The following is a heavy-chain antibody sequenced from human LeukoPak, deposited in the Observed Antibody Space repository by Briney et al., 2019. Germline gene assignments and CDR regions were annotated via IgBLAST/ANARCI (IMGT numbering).Heavy chain of an antibody. D-gene: IGHD2-21*01. V-gene: IGHV1-2*02. CDR2: INPRTNDT. J-gene: IGHJ4*02. Sequence: ASVKVSCKASGYTFIDYYIHWVRQAPGQGLEWMGWINPRTNDTNYAQKFQGRVIMTRDTSISTVYMELSRLRSDDTAVYYCARDLFLAHDYWGQGTLLTVSS. CDR3: ARDLFLAHDY. CDR1: GYTFIDYY.